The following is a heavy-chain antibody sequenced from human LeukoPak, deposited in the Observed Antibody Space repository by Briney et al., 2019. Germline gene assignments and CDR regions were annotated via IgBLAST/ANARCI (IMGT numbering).Heavy chain of an antibody. CDR1: GYTFTGYY. Sequence: ASVKVSCKASGYTFTGYYMHWVRQAPGQGLEWMGWINPNSGGTNYAQKFQGRVTMTRDTSISTAYMELSRLRSDDTAVYYCAREATAAGTWFDPWGQGTLVTVSP. V-gene: IGHV1-2*02. J-gene: IGHJ5*02. CDR2: INPNSGGT. D-gene: IGHD6-13*01. CDR3: AREATAAGTWFDP.